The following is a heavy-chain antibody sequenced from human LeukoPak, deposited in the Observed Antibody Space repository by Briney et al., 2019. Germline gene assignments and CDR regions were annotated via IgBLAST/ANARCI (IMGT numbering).Heavy chain of an antibody. CDR1: GFTFGTYW. V-gene: IGHV3-74*01. CDR3: VRDNWGLDY. Sequence: GGSLRLSCTASGFTFGTYWMHWVRQPPGKGLVWVSRIDGDGTGTDYADSVKGRFTVSRDNAKNTVYLQMNSLTAEDTSTYYCVRDNWGLDYWGRGTLVTVSS. D-gene: IGHD7-27*01. CDR2: IDGDGTGT. J-gene: IGHJ4*02.